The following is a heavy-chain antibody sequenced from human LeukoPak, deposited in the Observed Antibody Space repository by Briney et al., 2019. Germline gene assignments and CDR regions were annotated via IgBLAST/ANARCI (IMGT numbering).Heavy chain of an antibody. Sequence: GGSLRLSCAASGFTFSSDSMNWVRQAPGKGLEWVSSISSSSSYIYSADSVKGRFTISRDNAKNSLYLQMNSLRAEDTAVYYCARRYSGSSLDYWGQGTLVTVSS. J-gene: IGHJ4*02. CDR1: GFTFSSDS. D-gene: IGHD1-26*01. V-gene: IGHV3-21*01. CDR3: ARRYSGSSLDY. CDR2: ISSSSSYI.